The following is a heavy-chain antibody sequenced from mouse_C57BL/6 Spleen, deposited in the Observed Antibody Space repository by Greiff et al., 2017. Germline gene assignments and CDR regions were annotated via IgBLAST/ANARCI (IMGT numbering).Heavy chain of an antibody. CDR3: ARHEDSLTGMGYYFDY. V-gene: IGHV1-62-2*01. J-gene: IGHJ2*01. CDR1: GYTFTEYT. Sequence: QVQLQQSGAELVKPGASVKLSCTASGYTFTEYTIHWVKQRSGQGLEWIGWFYPGSGSIKYNEKFKVKATLTADKSSSTVYMELSRWTSEDSAVYFCARHEDSLTGMGYYFDYWGQGTTLTVSS. D-gene: IGHD4-1*01. CDR2: FYPGSGSI.